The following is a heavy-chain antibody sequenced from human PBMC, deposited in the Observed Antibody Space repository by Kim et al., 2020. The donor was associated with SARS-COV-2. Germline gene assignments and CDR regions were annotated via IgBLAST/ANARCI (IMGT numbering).Heavy chain of an antibody. CDR2: IYYTGST. D-gene: IGHD3-16*01. Sequence: SETLSLTCSVSGGSISSYYWSWIRQPPGGELEWIGYIYYTGSTNYNPSLQSRVTISLDTSKTQFSLKLSSVTTADTAVYYCGRWGTVKNAFDIWGQGTMV. J-gene: IGHJ3*02. CDR3: GRWGTVKNAFDI. CDR1: GGSISSYY. V-gene: IGHV4-59*13.